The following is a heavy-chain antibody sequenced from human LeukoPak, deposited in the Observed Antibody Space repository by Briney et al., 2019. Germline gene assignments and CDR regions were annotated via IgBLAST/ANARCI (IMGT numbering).Heavy chain of an antibody. CDR2: LYTSGST. J-gene: IGHJ6*02. CDR3: ARDRVDSSGYYYYYGMDV. CDR1: GGSISTYF. D-gene: IGHD3-22*01. V-gene: IGHV4-4*07. Sequence: SETLSPTCTVSGGSISTYFWSWIRQPAGKGLEWIGRLYTSGSTNYNPSLKSRLTMSADTSKNQFSLRLRSVTAADTAVYYCARDRVDSSGYYYYYGMDVWGQGTTVTVSS.